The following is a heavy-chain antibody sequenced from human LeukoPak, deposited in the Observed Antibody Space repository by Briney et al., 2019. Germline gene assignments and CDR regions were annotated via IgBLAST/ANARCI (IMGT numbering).Heavy chain of an antibody. J-gene: IGHJ3*02. CDR2: ISGSGGST. Sequence: PGGSLRLSCAASGFTFSSYAMSWVRQAPGKGLEWVSAISGSGGSTYYADSVKGRFTISRDNSKNTLYLQMNSLRAEDTAVYYCAKDRSSNIEVVPAARTVAFDIWGQGTMVTVSS. V-gene: IGHV3-23*01. D-gene: IGHD2-2*01. CDR1: GFTFSSYA. CDR3: AKDRSSNIEVVPAARTVAFDI.